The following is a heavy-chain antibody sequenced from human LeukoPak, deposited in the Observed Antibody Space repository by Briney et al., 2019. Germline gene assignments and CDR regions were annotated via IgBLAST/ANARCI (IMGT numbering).Heavy chain of an antibody. V-gene: IGHV4-39*07. Sequence: SETLSLTCTVSGGSISTSYYWGWFRQPPRKGLEWIGSIYYSGSTNYNPSLKSRVTISVDTSKNQFSLKLSSVTAADTAVYYCARSAAAGHFDYWGQGTLVTVSS. CDR2: IYYSGST. CDR3: ARSAAAGHFDY. D-gene: IGHD6-13*01. J-gene: IGHJ4*02. CDR1: GGSISTSYY.